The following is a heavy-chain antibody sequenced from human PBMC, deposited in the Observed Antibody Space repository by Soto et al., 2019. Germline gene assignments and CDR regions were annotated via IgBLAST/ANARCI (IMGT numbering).Heavy chain of an antibody. Sequence: PGGSLRLSCAASGFTFSSYAMHWVRQAPGKGLEWVAVISYDGSNKYYADSVKGRFTISRDNSKNTLYLQMNSLRAEDTAVYYCAKPSSSWVSCFDYWGQGTLVTVSS. CDR3: AKPSSSWVSCFDY. CDR2: ISYDGSNK. CDR1: GFTFSSYA. J-gene: IGHJ4*02. D-gene: IGHD6-13*01. V-gene: IGHV3-30*18.